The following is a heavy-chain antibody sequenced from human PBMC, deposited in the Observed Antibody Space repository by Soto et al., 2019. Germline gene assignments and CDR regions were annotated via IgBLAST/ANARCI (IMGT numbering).Heavy chain of an antibody. D-gene: IGHD6-6*01. CDR2: ISAYNGNT. Sequence: VASVKVSCKASGYTFTSYGISWVRQAPGQGLEWMGWISAYNGNTNYAQKLQGRVTMTTDTSTSTAYMELRSLRSDDTAVYYCARGNGLAARPSYYYYYYYMDVWGKGTTVTVSS. V-gene: IGHV1-18*01. J-gene: IGHJ6*03. CDR3: ARGNGLAARPSYYYYYYYMDV. CDR1: GYTFTSYG.